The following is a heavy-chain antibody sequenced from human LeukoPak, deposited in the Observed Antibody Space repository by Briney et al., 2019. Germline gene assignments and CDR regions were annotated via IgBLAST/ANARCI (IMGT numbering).Heavy chain of an antibody. CDR1: GYSISSGYY. Sequence: PSETLSLTCAVSGYSISSGYYWGWIRQPPGKGLEWIGSIYHNGSTYYNPSLKSRVTILVDTSKNQFSLKLSSVTAADTAVYYCARRGNWNDFDYWGQGTLVTVSS. D-gene: IGHD1-20*01. CDR3: ARRGNWNDFDY. CDR2: IYHNGST. V-gene: IGHV4-38-2*01. J-gene: IGHJ4*02.